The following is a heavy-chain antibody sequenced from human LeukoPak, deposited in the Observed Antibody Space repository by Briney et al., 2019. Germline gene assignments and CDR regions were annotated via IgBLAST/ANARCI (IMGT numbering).Heavy chain of an antibody. CDR3: ARGGYYDSSGYYQWNWFDP. CDR2: INHSGRT. CDR1: GGSFRGYY. V-gene: IGHV4-34*01. D-gene: IGHD3-22*01. Sequence: SETLSLTFAVYGGSFRGYYWSGIGQPPGKGLEGVGEINHSGRTNYNPSLKSRVTISVDTSKNQFSLKLSSVTAADTAVYYCARGGYYDSSGYYQWNWFDPWGQGTLVTVSS. J-gene: IGHJ5*02.